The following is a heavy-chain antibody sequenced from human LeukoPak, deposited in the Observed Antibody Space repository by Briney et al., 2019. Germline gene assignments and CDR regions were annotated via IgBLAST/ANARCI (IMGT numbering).Heavy chain of an antibody. CDR1: GLTFSNNA. CDR3: AKGDYGYYYYMDV. CDR2: ISGPGGST. V-gene: IGHV3-23*01. D-gene: IGHD4-17*01. J-gene: IGHJ6*03. Sequence: GGSLRLSCAASGLTFSNNAMKWVRQAPGKGLEWVSTISGPGGSTYYGDSVKGRFTTSRDNSKNTVYLQMNSLRADDTAIYYCAKGDYGYYYYMDVWGKGTTVTVYS.